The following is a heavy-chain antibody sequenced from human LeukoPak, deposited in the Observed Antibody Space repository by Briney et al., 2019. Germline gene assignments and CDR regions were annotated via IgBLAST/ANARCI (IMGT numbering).Heavy chain of an antibody. V-gene: IGHV1-18*01. D-gene: IGHD3-16*02. CDR3: ARITFGGVIAFYGMDV. J-gene: IGHJ6*02. Sequence: ASVKVSCKASGYTFTNFGISWVRQAPGQGLEWMGWISAYNGNTNYAQKLQGRVTMTTDTSTSTAYMELRSLRSDDTAVYYCARITFGGVIAFYGMDVWGQGTTVTVSS. CDR2: ISAYNGNT. CDR1: GYTFTNFG.